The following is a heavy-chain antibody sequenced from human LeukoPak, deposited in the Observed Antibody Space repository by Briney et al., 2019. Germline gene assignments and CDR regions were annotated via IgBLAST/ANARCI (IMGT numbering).Heavy chain of an antibody. CDR3: ARLDWGF. CDR2: IIPFLGSP. Sequence: SVKVSCKVSGGTFSSFTIAWVRQVPGQGLEWMGDIIPFLGSPKYAQKFQGRVTISADESTRTAYMELSSLRSEDTAVYFCARLDWGFWGQGTLVTVSS. J-gene: IGHJ4*02. V-gene: IGHV1-69*16. CDR1: GGTFSSFT. D-gene: IGHD3/OR15-3a*01.